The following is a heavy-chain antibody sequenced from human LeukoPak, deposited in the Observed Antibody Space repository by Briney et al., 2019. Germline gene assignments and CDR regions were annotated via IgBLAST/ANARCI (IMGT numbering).Heavy chain of an antibody. CDR2: INTDGSTT. Sequence: GGSLRLSCAASGFTFSTYWMHWVRQAPGKGLVWVSHINTDGSTTNYADSVKGRFTISRGNAKNTLYLQINSLRGEDTAVYYCARSSGYLDYWGQGTPVTVSS. V-gene: IGHV3-74*01. J-gene: IGHJ4*02. CDR3: ARSSGYLDY. CDR1: GFTFSTYW. D-gene: IGHD3-22*01.